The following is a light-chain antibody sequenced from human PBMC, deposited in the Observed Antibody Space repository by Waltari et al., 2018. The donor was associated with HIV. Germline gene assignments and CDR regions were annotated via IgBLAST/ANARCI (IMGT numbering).Light chain of an antibody. CDR2: DDN. Sequence: QSVLTRPPSVAAGPGQRVPIACTGTTYKLRALVGVPLHQQIPGNAPKPLLYDDNIRPSGVPDRFSGSKSGTSASLAITGLQAEDEADYYCQSYDMSQSGSLVFGGGTKLTVL. CDR1: TYKLRALVG. J-gene: IGLJ2*01. V-gene: IGLV1-40*01. CDR3: QSYDMSQSGSLV.